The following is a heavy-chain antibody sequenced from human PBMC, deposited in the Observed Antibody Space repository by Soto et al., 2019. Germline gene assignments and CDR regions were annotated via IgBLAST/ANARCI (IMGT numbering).Heavy chain of an antibody. CDR2: ISYDGSNK. V-gene: IGHV3-30-3*01. Sequence: GGSLRLSCAASGFTFSSYAMHWVRQAPGKGLEWVAVISYDGSNKYYADSVKGRFTISRDNSRNTLYLQMNSLRAEDTAVYYCTRDASRDSSARGWFDPWGPGTLVTVSS. CDR3: TRDASRDSSARGWFDP. CDR1: GFTFSSYA. D-gene: IGHD6-13*01. J-gene: IGHJ5*02.